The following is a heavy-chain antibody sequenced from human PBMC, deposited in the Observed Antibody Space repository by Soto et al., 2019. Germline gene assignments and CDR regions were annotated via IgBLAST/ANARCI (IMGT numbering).Heavy chain of an antibody. CDR2: IYYSWST. CDR3: ARSFMVPVDFFDY. V-gene: IGHV4-59*01. J-gene: IGHJ4*02. D-gene: IGHD3-10*01. Sequence: SETLSLTCTVSNGCLSSNYWSWIRQSPGKGLEWIGNIYYSWSTNYNPYLESRVTMSVDTSKNQFTLKLSSVTAADTGVYFCARSFMVPVDFFDYWGQGTLVTVYS. CDR1: NGCLSSNY.